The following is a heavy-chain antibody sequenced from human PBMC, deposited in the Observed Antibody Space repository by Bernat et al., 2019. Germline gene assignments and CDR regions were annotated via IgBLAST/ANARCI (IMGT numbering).Heavy chain of an antibody. CDR1: GFTFSSYE. Sequence: EVQLVESGGGLVQPGGSLRLSCAASGFTFSSYEMNWVRQAPGKGLEWVSYISSSGSTIYYADPVKGRFTSSRDNAKNSLYLQMNSLRAEDTAVYYCARIRRVRSLHYFDYWGQGTLVTVSS. D-gene: IGHD1-14*01. V-gene: IGHV3-48*03. CDR3: ARIRRVRSLHYFDY. CDR2: ISSSGSTI. J-gene: IGHJ4*02.